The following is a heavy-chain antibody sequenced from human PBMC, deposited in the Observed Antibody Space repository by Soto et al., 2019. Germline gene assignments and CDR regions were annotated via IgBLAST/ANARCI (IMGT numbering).Heavy chain of an antibody. D-gene: IGHD1-1*01. CDR3: ARVERGTATTVVDACDI. V-gene: IGHV4-34*01. CDR1: GGFVSSGSYY. CDR2: MSHSGGT. Sequence: QVQLQQWGAGLLKPSETLSLTCAVYGGFVSSGSYYWSWIRQPPGKGLEWIGEMSHSGGTHFNPSVKSRVTISVDTSKNQFSLKMTSVTAADTALYYCARVERGTATTVVDACDIWGPGTMVTASS. J-gene: IGHJ3*02.